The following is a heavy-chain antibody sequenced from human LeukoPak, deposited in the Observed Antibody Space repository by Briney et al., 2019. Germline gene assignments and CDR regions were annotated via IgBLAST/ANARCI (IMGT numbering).Heavy chain of an antibody. CDR1: GGSVSSGSYY. Sequence: SETLSLTCTVSGGSVSSGSYYWSWIRQPPGTGLEWIGYIYYSGSTNYNPSLKSRVTISVDTSKNQFSLKLSSVTAADTAVYYCAREPPETRGPNDKAAFDIWGQGTMVTVSS. CDR2: IYYSGST. V-gene: IGHV4-61*01. D-gene: IGHD2-8*01. CDR3: AREPPETRGPNDKAAFDI. J-gene: IGHJ3*02.